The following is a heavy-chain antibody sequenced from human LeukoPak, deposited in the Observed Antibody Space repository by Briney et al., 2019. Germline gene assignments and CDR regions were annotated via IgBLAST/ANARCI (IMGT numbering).Heavy chain of an antibody. Sequence: SETLSLTCTVSGGSISSYYWSWIRQPPGKGLEWIGYIYYSGSTNYNPSLKSRVTISVDTSKNQFSLKLSSVTAADTAVYYCAREGGAVAGTSSLDYWGQGTLVTVSS. J-gene: IGHJ4*02. V-gene: IGHV4-59*01. D-gene: IGHD6-19*01. CDR2: IYYSGST. CDR1: GGSISSYY. CDR3: AREGGAVAGTSSLDY.